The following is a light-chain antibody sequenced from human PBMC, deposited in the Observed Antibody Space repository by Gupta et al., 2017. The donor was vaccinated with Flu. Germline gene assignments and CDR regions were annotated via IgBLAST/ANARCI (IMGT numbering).Light chain of an antibody. V-gene: IGLV2-14*01. Sequence: QSALTQPASVSGSPGQSITISCTGTSSDVGRSDSVSWYQQHPGKAPKLLIYDVSNRPSGVFSRFSGSKSGNTASLTISGLQAEDETDYYCSSYTSISTFYVFGTGTKVTVL. CDR1: SSDVGRSDS. CDR3: SSYTSISTFYV. CDR2: DVS. J-gene: IGLJ1*01.